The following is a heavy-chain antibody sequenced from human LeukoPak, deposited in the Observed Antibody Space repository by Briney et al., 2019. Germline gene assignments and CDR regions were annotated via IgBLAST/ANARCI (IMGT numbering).Heavy chain of an antibody. J-gene: IGHJ6*02. Sequence: SETLSLTCTVSGGSISSYYWSWIRQPPGKGLEWIGYIYYSGSTYYNPSLKSRVTISVDTSKNQFSLKLSSVTAADTAVYYCARYLESYYYGMDVWGQGTTVTVSS. CDR3: ARYLESYYYGMDV. CDR1: GGSISSYY. V-gene: IGHV4-59*12. CDR2: IYYSGST. D-gene: IGHD3-3*01.